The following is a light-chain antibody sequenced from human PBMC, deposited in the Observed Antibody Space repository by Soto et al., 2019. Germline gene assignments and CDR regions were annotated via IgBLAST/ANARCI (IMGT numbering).Light chain of an antibody. CDR2: DVS. J-gene: IGLJ1*01. CDR1: SSDVGDYNY. CDR3: SSYTSSSTGV. V-gene: IGLV2-14*01. Sequence: QSALTQPASVSGSPGQSITISCTGTSSDVGDYNYVSWYQQHPGKAPKLMVYDVSDRPSGVSNRFSGSKSGNTASLTISGLQAEDEADYYCSSYTSSSTGVFGTGTKLTVL.